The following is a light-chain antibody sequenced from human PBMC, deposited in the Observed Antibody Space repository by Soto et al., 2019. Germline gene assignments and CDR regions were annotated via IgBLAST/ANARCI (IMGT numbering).Light chain of an antibody. J-gene: IGKJ1*01. CDR3: QQFYNYPRT. Sequence: IQSTQSPSSLSASVGDRVTITCRASQGISSYLVWYQQKPGKAPKNLIYAASTLQSGVPSRFSGSGSGTDFTLTISYLQSEDFGTYYCQQFYNYPRTFGQGTKVDIK. CDR2: AAS. V-gene: IGKV1-9*01. CDR1: QGISSY.